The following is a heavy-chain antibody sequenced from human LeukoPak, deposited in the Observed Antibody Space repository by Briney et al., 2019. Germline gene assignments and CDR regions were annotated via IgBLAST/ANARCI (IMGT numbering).Heavy chain of an antibody. CDR3: ARGATGYCSSTSCYVGWFDP. Sequence: SETLSLTCAVYGGSFSGYYWSWIRQPPGKGLEWIGEISHSGSTNYNPSLKSRVTISVDTSKNQSSLKLSSVTAADTAVYYCARGATGYCSSTSCYVGWFDPWGQGTLVSVSS. J-gene: IGHJ5*02. CDR2: ISHSGST. CDR1: GGSFSGYY. V-gene: IGHV4-34*01. D-gene: IGHD2-2*03.